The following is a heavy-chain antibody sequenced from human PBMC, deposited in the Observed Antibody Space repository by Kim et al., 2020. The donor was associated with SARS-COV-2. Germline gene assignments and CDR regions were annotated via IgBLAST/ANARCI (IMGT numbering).Heavy chain of an antibody. CDR2: IYYSGST. J-gene: IGHJ5*02. CDR3: ARLVRYCSSTSCYTNWFDP. CDR1: GGSISSYY. D-gene: IGHD2-2*02. V-gene: IGHV4-59*08. Sequence: SETLSLTCTVSGGSISSYYWSWIRQPPGKGLEWIGYIYYSGSTNYNPSLKSRVTISVDTSKNQFSLKLSSVTAADTAVYYCARLVRYCSSTSCYTNWFDPWGQGTLVTVSS.